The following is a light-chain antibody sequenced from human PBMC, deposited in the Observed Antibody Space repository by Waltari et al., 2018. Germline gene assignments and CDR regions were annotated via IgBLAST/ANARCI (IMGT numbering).Light chain of an antibody. CDR1: DSDVGAYDF. V-gene: IGLV2-14*01. J-gene: IGLJ1*01. CDR2: EGS. Sequence: QSALTQPASVSGSPGQSITISCSGTDSDVGAYDFVSWYQQHPGKAPHLIIYEGSNCPSWISNRFSGSKSGNTASLTISGLQPDDEADYYCNSYTSSITRVFGTGTKVTVL. CDR3: NSYTSSITRV.